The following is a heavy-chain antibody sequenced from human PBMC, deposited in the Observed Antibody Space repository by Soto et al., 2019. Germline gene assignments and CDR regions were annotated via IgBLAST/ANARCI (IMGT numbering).Heavy chain of an antibody. CDR3: ARQAARNYIDS. CDR1: GFTFRDYS. J-gene: IGHJ4*02. Sequence: PGGSLRLSCVASGFTFRDYSMSGIRQAPGKGLEWLAFIDSRGRTLSYADSVRGRFTISRDNAENSVYLQMDSLGADDTAVYYCARQAARNYIDSWGQGNSVTVSS. V-gene: IGHV3-11*01. CDR2: IDSRGRTL. D-gene: IGHD6-6*01.